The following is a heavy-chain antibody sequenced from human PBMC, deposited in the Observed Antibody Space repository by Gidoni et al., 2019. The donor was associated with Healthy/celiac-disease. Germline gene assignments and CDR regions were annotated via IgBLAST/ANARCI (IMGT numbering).Heavy chain of an antibody. CDR3: ATARDYYDSSGPRPIKTDY. Sequence: KGLEWVAVIWYDGSNKYYADSVKGRFTISRDNSKNTLYLQMNSLRAEDTAVYYCATARDYYDSSGPRPIKTDYWGQGTLVTVSS. D-gene: IGHD3-22*01. V-gene: IGHV3-33*01. CDR2: IWYDGSNK. J-gene: IGHJ4*02.